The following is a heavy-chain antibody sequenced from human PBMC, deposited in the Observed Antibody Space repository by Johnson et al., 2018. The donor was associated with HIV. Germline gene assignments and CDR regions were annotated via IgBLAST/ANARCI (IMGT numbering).Heavy chain of an antibody. D-gene: IGHD3-10*01. Sequence: VQLVESGGGFVKPGGSLRLSCAASGLTFRNAWMSWVRQAPGKGLEWVGRIKSKTDGGTTDYAAPVKGRFTISRDDSKNTLYLQMNSLKTEDTAVYYCTTGDSQGVAFDIWGQGTMVTVSS. CDR2: IKSKTDGGTT. V-gene: IGHV3-15*01. J-gene: IGHJ3*02. CDR3: TTGDSQGVAFDI. CDR1: GLTFRNAW.